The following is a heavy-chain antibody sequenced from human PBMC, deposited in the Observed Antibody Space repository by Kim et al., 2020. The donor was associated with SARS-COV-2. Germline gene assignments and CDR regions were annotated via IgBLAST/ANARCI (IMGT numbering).Heavy chain of an antibody. J-gene: IGHJ3*02. D-gene: IGHD3-10*01. Sequence: PSLKSRVTISVDTSKNQFSLKLSSVTAADTAVYYCARHIPYYYGSGSPFDIWGQGTMVTVSS. V-gene: IGHV4-39*01. CDR3: ARHIPYYYGSGSPFDI.